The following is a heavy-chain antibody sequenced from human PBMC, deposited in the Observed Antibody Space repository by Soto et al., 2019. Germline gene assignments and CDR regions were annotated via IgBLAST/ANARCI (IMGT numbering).Heavy chain of an antibody. CDR2: INAGNGNT. D-gene: IGHD1-1*01. Sequence: ASVKVSCKASGYTFSSYAIHWVRQAPGQGLEWMGWINAGNGNTKYSQKFQGRVTITRDTSASTAYMELNSLRAEDTALYYCAKDRPRRTSGYFFDYWGQGTPVTVSS. CDR1: GYTFSSYA. CDR3: AKDRPRRTSGYFFDY. J-gene: IGHJ4*02. V-gene: IGHV1-3*01.